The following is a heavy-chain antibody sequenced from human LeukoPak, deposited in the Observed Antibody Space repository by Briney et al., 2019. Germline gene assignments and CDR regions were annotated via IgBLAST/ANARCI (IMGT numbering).Heavy chain of an antibody. J-gene: IGHJ3*02. CDR1: GFTFSSHG. V-gene: IGHV3-21*01. D-gene: IGHD6-19*01. Sequence: GGTLRLSCGASGFTFSSHGMNWVRQAPGKGLEWVASISSSSPYIYYTDSVKGRFTISRDNAKNSLYLQMNSLRAEDTAVYYCARGSSGWYGPDAFDIWGQGTMVTVSS. CDR2: ISSSSPYI. CDR3: ARGSSGWYGPDAFDI.